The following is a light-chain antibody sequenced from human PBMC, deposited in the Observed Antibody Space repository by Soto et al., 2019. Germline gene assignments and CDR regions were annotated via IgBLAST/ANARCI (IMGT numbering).Light chain of an antibody. CDR3: KQGTHWRIP. CDR1: QSLVHSDGIAY. CDR2: KVY. J-gene: IGKJ5*01. Sequence: VLMTQHSLSLPVTLGKPASISGRCNQSLVHSDGIAYFSWFQQRPGRYPRRIIYKVYNRDSGVKDRFSGSGSGTDFALKIRRVEAEDVGVYYCKQGTHWRIPFGHVTRLDLK. V-gene: IGKV2-30*02.